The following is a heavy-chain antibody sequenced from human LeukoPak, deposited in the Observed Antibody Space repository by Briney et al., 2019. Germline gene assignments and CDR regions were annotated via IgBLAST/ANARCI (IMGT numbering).Heavy chain of an antibody. CDR1: GGSISSYY. D-gene: IGHD6-13*01. V-gene: IGHV4-59*08. Sequence: SETLSLTCTVSGGSISSYYWSWIRQPPGKGLEWIGYIYYSGSTNYNPSLKSRVTISVDTSKNQFSLKLSSVTAADTAVYYCARTGYSSSWYSGVNWFDPWGQGTLATVSS. CDR3: ARTGYSSSWYSGVNWFDP. CDR2: IYYSGST. J-gene: IGHJ5*02.